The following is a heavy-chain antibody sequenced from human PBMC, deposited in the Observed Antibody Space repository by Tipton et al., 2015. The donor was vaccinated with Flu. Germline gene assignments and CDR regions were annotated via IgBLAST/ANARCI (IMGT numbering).Heavy chain of an antibody. J-gene: IGHJ4*02. D-gene: IGHD2-8*02. Sequence: GSLRLSCAASGFTFSSYWMSWVRQAPGKGLEWVANIKQDGNEKNYVDSVKGRFTISRDSAKNSLYLQMNSLRVEDTAVYYCVRGWVLAGDYWGQGTLVTVPS. CDR2: IKQDGNEK. CDR1: GFTFSSYW. V-gene: IGHV3-7*01. CDR3: VRGWVLAGDY.